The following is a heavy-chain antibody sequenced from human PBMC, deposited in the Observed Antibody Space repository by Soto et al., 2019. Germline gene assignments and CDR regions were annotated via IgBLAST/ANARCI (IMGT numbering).Heavy chain of an antibody. CDR3: ARGDGYIFDY. CDR2: MNPNTGDT. D-gene: IGHD5-12*01. Sequence: QVQLVQSGAEVKKPGASVKVSCKASGYTFISYDINWVRQATGQGLEWMGWMNPNTGDTGYAQKFHGRVTTTRNTSINTANLELSSLRSDDTAVYFCARGDGYIFDYWGQGTLVTVSS. CDR1: GYTFISYD. J-gene: IGHJ4*02. V-gene: IGHV1-8*01.